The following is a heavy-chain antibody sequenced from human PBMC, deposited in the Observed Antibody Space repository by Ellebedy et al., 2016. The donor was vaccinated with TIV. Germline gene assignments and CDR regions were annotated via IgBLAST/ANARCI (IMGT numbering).Heavy chain of an antibody. CDR2: IYSGGAT. V-gene: IGHV3-53*01. J-gene: IGHJ4*02. CDR1: GFTVSNNY. CDR3: ARSPYDSWFR. D-gene: IGHD3-10*01. Sequence: PGGSLRLSCAASGFTVSNNYVSRVRQAPGKGLEWVSVIYSGGATSYADSVKGRFTISRDNSKNTVYLQMNSLRAEDTAVYYCARSPYDSWFRWGQGTLVTVSS.